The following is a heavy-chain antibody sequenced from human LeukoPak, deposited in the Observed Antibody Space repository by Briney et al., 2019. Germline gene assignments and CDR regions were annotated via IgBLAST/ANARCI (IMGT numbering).Heavy chain of an antibody. V-gene: IGHV3-7*01. CDR1: GFTVSSNY. J-gene: IGHJ6*03. D-gene: IGHD1-14*01. Sequence: GGSLRLSCAASGFTVSSNYMRWVRQAPGKGLEWVANINQDGSEKYYVDSVKGRFTISRDKTKNSLYLQMNSLRAEDAAVYYCARDGRGGYLDVWGKGTTVTVSS. CDR3: ARDGRGGYLDV. CDR2: INQDGSEK.